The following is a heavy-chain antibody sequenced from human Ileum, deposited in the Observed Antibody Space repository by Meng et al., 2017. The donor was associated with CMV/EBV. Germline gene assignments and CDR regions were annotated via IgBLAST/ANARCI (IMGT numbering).Heavy chain of an antibody. J-gene: IGHJ4*02. CDR2: INSDGYT. D-gene: IGHD5-12*01. Sequence: ELQRVEAGGGLIQTGESMRLSCAASGFTVSGNHMSWVRQAPGKGLEWVADINSDGYTSYIDSVKGRFTISRDNSKNTVYFQMNSLRAEDTAIYYCARASPGYGGFPDWGQGTLVTVSS. V-gene: IGHV3-53*01. CDR3: ARASPGYGGFPD. CDR1: GFTVSGNH.